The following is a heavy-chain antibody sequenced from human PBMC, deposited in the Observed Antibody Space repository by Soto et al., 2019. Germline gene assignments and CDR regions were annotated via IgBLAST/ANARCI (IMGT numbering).Heavy chain of an antibody. V-gene: IGHV1-69*13. Sequence: SVKVSCKASGGTFSSYAISWVRQAPGQGLEWMGGIIPIFGTANYAQKFQGRVTITADESTSTAYMELSSLRSEDTAVYYCARGSSRYSSSSPYGMDVWGQGTTVTVSS. CDR3: ARGSSRYSSSSPYGMDV. CDR1: GGTFSSYA. D-gene: IGHD6-6*01. CDR2: IIPIFGTA. J-gene: IGHJ6*02.